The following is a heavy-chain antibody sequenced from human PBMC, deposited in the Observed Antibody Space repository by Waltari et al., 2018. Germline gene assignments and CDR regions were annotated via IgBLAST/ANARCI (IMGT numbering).Heavy chain of an antibody. V-gene: IGHV2-5*01. CDR3: SHPSTGRGTAFDF. Sequence: QIALKESGPTLVKPTQTLTLTCTLSGLSVSTSGVGVGWFRQSPGKALEWLALIYWNDDKRYSPSLKTRLTIINNTSKTQVVLTMTNIDPVDTATYYCSHPSTGRGTAFDFWGQGTMVTVSS. CDR1: GLSVSTSGVG. CDR2: IYWNDDK. J-gene: IGHJ3*01. D-gene: IGHD3-10*01.